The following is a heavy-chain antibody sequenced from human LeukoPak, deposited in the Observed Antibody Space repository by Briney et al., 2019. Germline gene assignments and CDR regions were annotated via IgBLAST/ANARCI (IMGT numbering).Heavy chain of an antibody. J-gene: IGHJ4*02. D-gene: IGHD3-22*01. Sequence: PGGSLRLSCAASGFTFSSYSMNWVRQAPGKGLEWVSSISSSSSSIYYADSVKGRFTISRDNAKKSLYLQMNSLRAEDTAVYYCASGGAYYYDSSGYYYFDYWGQGTQVTVSS. V-gene: IGHV3-21*01. CDR3: ASGGAYYYDSSGYYYFDY. CDR1: GFTFSSYS. CDR2: ISSSSSSI.